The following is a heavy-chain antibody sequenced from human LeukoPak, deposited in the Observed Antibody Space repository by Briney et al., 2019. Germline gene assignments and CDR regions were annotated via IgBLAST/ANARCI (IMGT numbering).Heavy chain of an antibody. CDR2: ISAYNGNT. V-gene: IGHV1-18*01. Sequence: ASVKVSCKASGYTFTSYGISWVRQAPGQGLEWMGWISAYNGNTNYAQKLQGRVTMTTDTSTSTVYMELRSLRSDDTAVYYCARDYGSGISDYWGQGTLVTVSS. D-gene: IGHD3-10*01. CDR1: GYTFTSYG. CDR3: ARDYGSGISDY. J-gene: IGHJ4*02.